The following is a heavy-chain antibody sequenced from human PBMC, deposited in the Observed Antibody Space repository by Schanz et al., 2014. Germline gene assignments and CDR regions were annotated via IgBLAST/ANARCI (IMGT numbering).Heavy chain of an antibody. D-gene: IGHD2-2*01. CDR1: GGSISDYY. CDR3: ARRYCGPTGCYSGAVYAMHA. V-gene: IGHV4-59*08. Sequence: QVQLQESGPGLVKPSETLSLTCTFSGGSISDYYWSWIRQPPGKELEWIGYMHYSGSTNYNPSLKGRATISLDTSKTQFSRKLSSGTAADTAVYYCARRYCGPTGCYSGAVYAMHAWGQGTTVTVSS. J-gene: IGHJ6*02. CDR2: MHYSGST.